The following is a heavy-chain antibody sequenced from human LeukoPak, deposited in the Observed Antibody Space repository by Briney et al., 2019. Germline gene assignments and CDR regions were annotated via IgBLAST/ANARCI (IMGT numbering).Heavy chain of an antibody. V-gene: IGHV3-74*01. Sequence: GGSPRLSCAASGNYWMHWVRQAPGKGLVWVSHINSDGSWTSYADSVKGRFTISKDNAKNTLFLHMNTLRAEDTAIYYCAKDRTVGASYWYFDLWGRGTLVTVSS. J-gene: IGHJ2*01. CDR2: INSDGSWT. CDR3: AKDRTVGASYWYFDL. CDR1: GNYW. D-gene: IGHD1-26*01.